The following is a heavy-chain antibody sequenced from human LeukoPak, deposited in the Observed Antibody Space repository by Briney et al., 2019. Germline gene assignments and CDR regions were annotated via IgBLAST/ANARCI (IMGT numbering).Heavy chain of an antibody. D-gene: IGHD3-3*01. Sequence: GGSLRLSCAASGFTFSSYWMSWVRQAPGKGLEWVANIKQDGSEKYYVDSVKGRFTISRDNAKNTLFLQMNSLRAEDTAVYYCTRDFDFSSAIWGQGTLVTVSS. CDR2: IKQDGSEK. J-gene: IGHJ4*02. V-gene: IGHV3-7*01. CDR1: GFTFSSYW. CDR3: TRDFDFSSAI.